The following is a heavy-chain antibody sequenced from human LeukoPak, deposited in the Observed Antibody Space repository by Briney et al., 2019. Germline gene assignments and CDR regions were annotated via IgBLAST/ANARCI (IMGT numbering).Heavy chain of an antibody. V-gene: IGHV4-34*01. D-gene: IGHD3-10*01. CDR2: INHSGST. CDR3: ARPGQLGSLYYGMDV. Sequence: SETLSLTCAVYGGSFSGYQWSWIRQPPGRGLEWIGEINHSGSTNYNPSLKSRVTISVDTSKNQFSLKLKSVTAADTAVYYCARPGQLGSLYYGMDVWGQGTTVTVS. J-gene: IGHJ6*02. CDR1: GGSFSGYQ.